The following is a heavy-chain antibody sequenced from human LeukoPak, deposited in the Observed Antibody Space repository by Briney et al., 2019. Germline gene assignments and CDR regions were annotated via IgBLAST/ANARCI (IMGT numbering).Heavy chain of an antibody. D-gene: IGHD3-10*01. V-gene: IGHV4-38-2*02. CDR3: ARVTHSYGSGYYPY. CDR2: IYHSGST. Sequence: SETLSLTCTVSGYSTSSGYYWGWLRQPPGKGLEWIGNIYHSGSTYYNPSLKSRVTISVDTSKNQFSLKLSSVTAADTAVYYCARVTHSYGSGYYPYWGQGTLVTVSS. CDR1: GYSTSSGYY. J-gene: IGHJ4*02.